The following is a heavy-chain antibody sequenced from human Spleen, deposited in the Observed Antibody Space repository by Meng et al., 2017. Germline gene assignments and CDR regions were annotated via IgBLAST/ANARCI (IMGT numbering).Heavy chain of an antibody. Sequence: SETLSSTCVVSGGPFSDYYWSWIRQPPGKGLEWIGEINHSGSTNYNPSLERRATISVDTSQNNLSLKLSSVTAADSAAYYCARGPTTMAHDYDYWGQGTLVTVSS. J-gene: IGHJ4*02. CDR3: ARGPTTMAHDYDY. CDR1: GGPFSDYY. D-gene: IGHD4-11*01. CDR2: INHSGST. V-gene: IGHV4-34*01.